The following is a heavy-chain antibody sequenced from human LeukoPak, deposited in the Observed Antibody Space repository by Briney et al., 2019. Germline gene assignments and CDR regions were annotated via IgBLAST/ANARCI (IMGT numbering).Heavy chain of an antibody. J-gene: IGHJ4*02. CDR1: GFTFSSFS. CDR3: ARDVQVATIYPLDY. Sequence: GGSLRLSCTASGFTFSSFSMNWVRQAPGKGLEWVSSISSSSSYIYYADSVKGRSTISRDNAKNSLYLQMNSLRADDTAVYYCARDVQVATIYPLDYWGQGTLVTVSS. CDR2: ISSSSSYI. D-gene: IGHD5-12*01. V-gene: IGHV3-21*01.